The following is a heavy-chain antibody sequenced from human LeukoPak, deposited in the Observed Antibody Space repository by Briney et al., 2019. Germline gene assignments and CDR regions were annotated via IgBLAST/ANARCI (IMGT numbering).Heavy chain of an antibody. CDR1: GGSVSTNY. J-gene: IGHJ5*02. D-gene: IGHD3-10*01. Sequence: PSETLSLTCTVSGGSVSTNYWSWIRQPPGKGLEWIGNTYYTGDTSYDPSLKSRVTMSVDTSKNQFSLKLSSVTAADTAVYYCARDLRREYNWFDPWGQGTLVTVSS. CDR3: ARDLRREYNWFDP. CDR2: TYYTGDT. V-gene: IGHV4-59*02.